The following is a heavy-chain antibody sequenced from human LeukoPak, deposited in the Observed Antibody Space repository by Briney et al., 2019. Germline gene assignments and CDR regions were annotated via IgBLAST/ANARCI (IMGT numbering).Heavy chain of an antibody. CDR3: AHVVGIAAAMDY. D-gene: IGHD6-13*01. CDR2: ISGSGGST. Sequence: SGGSLRLSCAASGFTFSSYAMNWVRQAPGKGLEWVSAISGSGGSTYYADSVKGRFTISRDNSKNTLYLQMNSLRAEDTAVYYCAHVVGIAAAMDYWGQGTLVTVSS. V-gene: IGHV3-23*01. J-gene: IGHJ4*02. CDR1: GFTFSSYA.